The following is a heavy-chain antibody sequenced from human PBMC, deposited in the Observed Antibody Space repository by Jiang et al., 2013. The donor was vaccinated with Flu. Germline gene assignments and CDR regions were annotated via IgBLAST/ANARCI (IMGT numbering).Heavy chain of an antibody. D-gene: IGHD6-13*01. Sequence: VQLLESGGGVVQPGGSLRLSCAASGSTFDDYAMHWVRQAPGKGLEWVSLISGDGGSTYYADSVKGRFTISRDNSKNSLYLQMNSLRTEDTALYYCAKDSRSSSWYDYWGQGTLVTVSS. V-gene: IGHV3-43*02. J-gene: IGHJ4*02. CDR3: AKDSRSSSWYDY. CDR2: ISGDGGST. CDR1: GSTFDDYA.